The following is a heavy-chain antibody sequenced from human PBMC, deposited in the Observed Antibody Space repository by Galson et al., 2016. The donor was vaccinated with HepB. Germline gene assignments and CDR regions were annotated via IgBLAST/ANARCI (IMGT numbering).Heavy chain of an antibody. D-gene: IGHD2-15*01. Sequence: SLRLSCAASGFTFKSRYSMNWVRPAPGKGLEWVAVIWYDGNNKYYADSVKGRFTISRDNSKKTLYLQMNSLRAEDTAVYYCARDRRYCSGGSCRRLLYLGMDVWGQGTTVTVSS. V-gene: IGHV3-33*08. CDR1: GFTFKSRYS. J-gene: IGHJ6*02. CDR3: ARDRRYCSGGSCRRLLYLGMDV. CDR2: IWYDGNNK.